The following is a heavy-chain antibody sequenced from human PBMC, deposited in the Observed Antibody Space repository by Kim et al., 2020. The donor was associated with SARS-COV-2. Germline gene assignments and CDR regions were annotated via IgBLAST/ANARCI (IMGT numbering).Heavy chain of an antibody. V-gene: IGHV4-4*02. Sequence: GAPTYSPSLKSRLIISVEKSKNQFYLRLNSVTAADTAVYYCARRSTIGFDFWGQGILVTVSS. D-gene: IGHD1-1*01. J-gene: IGHJ5*01. CDR2: GAP. CDR3: ARRSTIGFDF.